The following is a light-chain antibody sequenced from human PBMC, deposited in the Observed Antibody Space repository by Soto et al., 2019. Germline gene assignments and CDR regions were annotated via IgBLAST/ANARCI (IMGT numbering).Light chain of an antibody. CDR3: RSYTSRSTPYV. Sequence: QSALTQPASVSGSPGQSITISCTGTSSDVGGYNYVSWYQQHPGKTPKLMIYGVNNRPSGVSNRFSVSKSGNTASLRISGLQAEHQSDYYCRSYTSRSTPYVFGTGTKLTVL. CDR1: SSDVGGYNY. V-gene: IGLV2-14*01. CDR2: GVN. J-gene: IGLJ1*01.